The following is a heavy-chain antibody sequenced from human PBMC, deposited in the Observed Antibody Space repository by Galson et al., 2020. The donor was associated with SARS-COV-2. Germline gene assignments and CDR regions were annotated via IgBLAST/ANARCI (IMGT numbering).Heavy chain of an antibody. V-gene: IGHV4-59*08. D-gene: IGHD3-16*02. CDR3: ARQNDYVWGSYRLFDY. Sequence: SETLSLTCTVSGGTISSYYWSWIRQPPGKGLEWIGYIYYSGSTNNNPSLKSRVTISVDTSKNQFSLKLSSVTAADTAVYYCARQNDYVWGSYRLFDYWGQGTLVTVSS. J-gene: IGHJ4*02. CDR2: IYYSGST. CDR1: GGTISSYY.